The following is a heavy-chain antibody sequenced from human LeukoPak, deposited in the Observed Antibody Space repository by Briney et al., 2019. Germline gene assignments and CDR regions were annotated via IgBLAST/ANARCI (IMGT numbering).Heavy chain of an antibody. CDR3: AKLGNGNVWGTYRDNWFDP. D-gene: IGHD3-16*02. J-gene: IGHJ5*02. Sequence: GRSLRLSCVGSGFTFSNYAVTWVRQAPGKGLEWVSGISGSGSSTYYADSVKGQFTISRDNSKNAVYLQVNSLSAEDTAVYYCAKLGNGNVWGTYRDNWFDPWGQGTLVTVSS. CDR2: ISGSGSST. CDR1: GFTFSNYA. V-gene: IGHV3-23*01.